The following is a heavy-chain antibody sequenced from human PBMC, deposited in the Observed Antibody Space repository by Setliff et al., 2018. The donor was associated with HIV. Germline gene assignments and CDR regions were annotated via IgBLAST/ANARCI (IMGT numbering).Heavy chain of an antibody. D-gene: IGHD3-3*01. V-gene: IGHV1-18*01. Sequence: ASVKVSCKASGYTFSSYGISWVRQAPGQGVEWMGWISAYNGNTNYAQKLQGRVTMTTDTSTSTAYMELRSLRSDDTAVYYYARGYYNFWSGYYDSRFPNPIDAFDIWGQGTMVTVSS. J-gene: IGHJ3*02. CDR1: GYTFSSYG. CDR2: ISAYNGNT. CDR3: ARGYYNFWSGYYDSRFPNPIDAFDI.